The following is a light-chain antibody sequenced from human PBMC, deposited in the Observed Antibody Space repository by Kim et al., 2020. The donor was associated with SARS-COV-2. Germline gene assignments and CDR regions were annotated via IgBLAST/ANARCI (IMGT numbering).Light chain of an antibody. CDR2: DVS. Sequence: YNYVSWYQQPPGKAPKLMIYDVSKRPSGVSNRFSGSKSGNTASLTVSGLQAEDEADYYCSSYTTSNSWVFGGGTQLTVL. V-gene: IGLV2-14*03. CDR1: YNY. CDR3: SSYTTSNSWV. J-gene: IGLJ3*02.